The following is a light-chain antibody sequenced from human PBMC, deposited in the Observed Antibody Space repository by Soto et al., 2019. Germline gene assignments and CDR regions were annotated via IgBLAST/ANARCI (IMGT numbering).Light chain of an antibody. Sequence: QSALTQPASVSGSPGQSITISCTGTSSDVGSYNLISWYQQYPDKAPKLMIYEVNKRPSGVSNRFSDSKSGNTASLTISWLQAEDEADYYCCSYAGSSTFYVFGSGTKLTVL. V-gene: IGLV2-23*02. CDR3: CSYAGSSTFYV. CDR1: SSDVGSYNL. CDR2: EVN. J-gene: IGLJ1*01.